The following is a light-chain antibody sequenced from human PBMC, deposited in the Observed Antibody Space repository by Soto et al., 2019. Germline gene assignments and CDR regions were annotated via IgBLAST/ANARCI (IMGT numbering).Light chain of an antibody. Sequence: EIGMTQSPSTLSVSAGERATLSWRASQSVSSNLAGYQQKPVQAPRLLIYCASTRATGIPARFSGSGSGTEFTLTISSLQSEDFAVYYCQQYNNWPPWTFGQGTKVDIK. CDR3: QQYNNWPPWT. CDR1: QSVSSN. CDR2: CAS. V-gene: IGKV3-15*01. J-gene: IGKJ1*01.